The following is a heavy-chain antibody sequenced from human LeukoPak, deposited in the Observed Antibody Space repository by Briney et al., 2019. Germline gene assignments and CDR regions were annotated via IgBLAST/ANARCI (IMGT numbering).Heavy chain of an antibody. CDR2: IYDSAST. Sequence: PSQTLSLTCTVSGGSISSGDYYWSWIRQHPGKGLEWIARIYDSASTYYNPSLKSRVTTSVDTSNNQFSLKLSSVTAADTAVYYCATEGRHPYFQEWGQGTLVTVSS. J-gene: IGHJ1*01. D-gene: IGHD2-15*01. V-gene: IGHV4-31*03. CDR3: ATEGRHPYFQE. CDR1: GGSISSGDYY.